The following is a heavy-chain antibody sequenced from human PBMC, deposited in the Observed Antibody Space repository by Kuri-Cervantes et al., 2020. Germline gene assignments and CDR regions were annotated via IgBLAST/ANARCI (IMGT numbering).Heavy chain of an antibody. J-gene: IGHJ4*02. CDR1: GFTFSSYA. CDR3: AKDATYSSSWYFDY. D-gene: IGHD6-13*01. Sequence: GESLKISCAASGFTFSSYAMSWVRQAPGKGLEWVSPISGSGGSTYYADSVKGRFTISRDNSKNTLYLQMNSLRAEDTAVYYCAKDATYSSSWYFDYWGQGTLVTVSS. V-gene: IGHV3-23*01. CDR2: ISGSGGST.